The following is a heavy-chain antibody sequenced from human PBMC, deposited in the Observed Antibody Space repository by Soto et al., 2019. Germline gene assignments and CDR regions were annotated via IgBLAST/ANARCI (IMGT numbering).Heavy chain of an antibody. Sequence: QAHLVQSGPEVKKPGASVKVSCKGSGYIFTSYGIAWVRQAPGQGVEWMGWISAHNGNTEYAQKFQGRVTVTRDTSTSTAYLELRSLRSDDTAVYYCARGRYGDYWGQGALVTVSS. CDR1: GYIFTSYG. CDR3: ARGRYGDY. CDR2: ISAHNGNT. J-gene: IGHJ4*02. V-gene: IGHV1-18*01. D-gene: IGHD4-17*01.